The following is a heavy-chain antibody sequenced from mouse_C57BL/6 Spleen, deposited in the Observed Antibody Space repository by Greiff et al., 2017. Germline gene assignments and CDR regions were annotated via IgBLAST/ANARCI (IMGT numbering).Heavy chain of an antibody. D-gene: IGHD1-1*02. Sequence: VQLQQSGPGLVKPSQSLSLTCSVTGYSITSGYYWNWIRQFPGNKLEWMGYISYDGSNNYNPSLKNRISITRDTSKNQFFLKLNSVTTEDTATWYCASDHGGNYVDCRGQGATLTVSS. CDR2: ISYDGSN. V-gene: IGHV3-6*01. CDR1: GYSITSGYY. J-gene: IGHJ2*01. CDR3: ASDHGGNYVDC.